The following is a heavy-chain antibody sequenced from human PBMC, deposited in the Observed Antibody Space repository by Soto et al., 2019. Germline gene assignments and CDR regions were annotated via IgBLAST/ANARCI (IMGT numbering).Heavy chain of an antibody. CDR3: ARLLVVKGWAFDI. CDR2: IYHSGST. D-gene: IGHD3-22*01. V-gene: IGHV4-38-2*01. CDR1: GYSISSGYY. Sequence: SETLSLTCAVSGYSISSGYYWGWIRQPPGKGLEWIGSIYHSGSTYYNPSLKSRVTISVDTSKNQFSLKLSSVTAADTAVYYCARLLVVKGWAFDIWGQGTMVTVSS. J-gene: IGHJ3*02.